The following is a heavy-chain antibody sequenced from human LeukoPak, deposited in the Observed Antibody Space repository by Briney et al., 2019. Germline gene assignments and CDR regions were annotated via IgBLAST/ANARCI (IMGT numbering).Heavy chain of an antibody. CDR3: ARVSGYSYGQ. Sequence: GGSLRLSCVASGFPFSTYAMHWVRQAPGTGLEYVSGISSNGSNTNYADSVEGRFTISRDNSKNTLYLRMGSLRPEDMAVYYCARVSGYSYGQWGQGTLVTVSS. D-gene: IGHD5-18*01. V-gene: IGHV3-64*02. J-gene: IGHJ4*02. CDR1: GFPFSTYA. CDR2: ISSNGSNT.